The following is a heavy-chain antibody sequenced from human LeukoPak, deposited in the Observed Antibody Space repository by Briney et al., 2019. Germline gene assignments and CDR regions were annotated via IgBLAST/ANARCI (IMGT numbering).Heavy chain of an antibody. CDR1: GYSFTNYW. J-gene: IGHJ4*02. D-gene: IGHD2-21*01. V-gene: IGHV5-51*01. CDR3: ARRAPYCGGDCYNFDY. Sequence: GESLRISCKGSGYSFTNYWVGWVRQMPGRGLEWMGIIYPGDSDTRYSPSFQGQVTISADKSISTAYLQWSSLKASDTAMYYCARRAPYCGGDCYNFDYWGQGTLVTVSS. CDR2: IYPGDSDT.